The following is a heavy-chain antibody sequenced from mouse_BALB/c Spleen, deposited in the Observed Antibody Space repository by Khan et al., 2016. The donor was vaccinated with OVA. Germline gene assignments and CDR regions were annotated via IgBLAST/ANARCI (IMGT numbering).Heavy chain of an antibody. V-gene: IGHV1S132*01. CDR1: GYIFTSYW. Sequence: QMQLEESGAELVRPGASVKLSCKTSGYIFTSYWIHWVKQRSGQGLEWIARIYPGTDNTYYNENLKDKATLTADKSSSTAYMQLSSLNSEDSAVYVCAREEALYYFDYWGQGTTLSVSS. CDR2: IYPGTDNT. CDR3: AREEALYYFDY. J-gene: IGHJ2*01. D-gene: IGHD3-2*02.